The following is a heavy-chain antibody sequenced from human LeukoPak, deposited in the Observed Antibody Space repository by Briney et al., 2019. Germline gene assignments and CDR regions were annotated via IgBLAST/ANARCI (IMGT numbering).Heavy chain of an antibody. CDR3: ARDQSPMITFGGVIVTSFDY. CDR2: IYYSGST. V-gene: IGHV4-39*07. CDR1: GGSISSSSYY. D-gene: IGHD3-16*02. J-gene: IGHJ4*02. Sequence: SETLSLTCTVSGGSISSSSYYWGWIRQPPGKGLEWIGSIYYSGSTYYNPSLKSRVTISVGTSKNQFSLKLSSVTAADTAVYYCARDQSPMITFGGVIVTSFDYWGQGTLVTVSS.